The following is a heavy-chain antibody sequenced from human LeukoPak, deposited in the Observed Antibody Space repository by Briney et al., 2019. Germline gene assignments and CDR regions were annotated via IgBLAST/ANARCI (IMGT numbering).Heavy chain of an antibody. Sequence: GGSLRLSCAASGFTFSSYAMSWGRQAPGKGREWGSAISGSGGSTYYADSVQGRFTISRDNSKNTLYLQMNSLRAEDTAVYYCAKSSGESYFDYWGQGTLVTVSS. CDR3: AKSSGESYFDY. CDR2: ISGSGGST. D-gene: IGHD1-26*01. J-gene: IGHJ4*02. CDR1: GFTFSSYA. V-gene: IGHV3-23*01.